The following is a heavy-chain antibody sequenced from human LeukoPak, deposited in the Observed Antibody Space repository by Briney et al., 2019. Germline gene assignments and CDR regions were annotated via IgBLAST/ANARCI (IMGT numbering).Heavy chain of an antibody. Sequence: QSGGSLRLSCATSGFTFSSYGIHWVRQAPDKGLEWVGFISYDAANEYYADSVKGRFTISRDNSKNTLYLQMNSLRPEDTAVYYCAKVGGVVIPGAYWGQGTLVTVSS. CDR3: AKVGGVVIPGAY. V-gene: IGHV3-30*18. J-gene: IGHJ4*02. D-gene: IGHD3-3*01. CDR1: GFTFSSYG. CDR2: ISYDAANE.